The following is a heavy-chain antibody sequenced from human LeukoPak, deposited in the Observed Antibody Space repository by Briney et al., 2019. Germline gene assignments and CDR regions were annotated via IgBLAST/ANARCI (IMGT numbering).Heavy chain of an antibody. D-gene: IGHD2-21*02. CDR1: GFTVSTNN. V-gene: IGHV3-66*02. CDR3: AREDRYSTGSFDY. Sequence: SGGSLRLSCAASGFTVSTNNMNWVRQAPGKGLEWVSAIYGGDTTYYADSVKGRFTISRDNSKNTLYLQMNSLTTEDTAVYYCAREDRYSTGSFDYWGQGTLVTVSS. J-gene: IGHJ4*02. CDR2: IYGGDTT.